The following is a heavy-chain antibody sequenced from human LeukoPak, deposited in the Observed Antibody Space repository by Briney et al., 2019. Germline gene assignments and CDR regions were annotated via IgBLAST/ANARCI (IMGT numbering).Heavy chain of an antibody. D-gene: IGHD2-15*01. CDR2: IYYSGST. Sequence: SETLSLTCTVSGGSISSYYWSWIRQPPGKGLEWIGYIYYSGSTNYNPSLKGRVTISVDTSKNQFSLKLSSVTAADTAVYYCARSPKRYCSGGSCYSIPYPFDPWGQGTLVTVSS. CDR3: ARSPKRYCSGGSCYSIPYPFDP. CDR1: GGSISSYY. V-gene: IGHV4-59*01. J-gene: IGHJ5*02.